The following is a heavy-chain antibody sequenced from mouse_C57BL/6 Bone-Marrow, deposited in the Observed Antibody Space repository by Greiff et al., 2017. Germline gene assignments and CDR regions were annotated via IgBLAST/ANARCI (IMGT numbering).Heavy chain of an antibody. CDR1: GYTFTSYW. V-gene: IGHV1-69*01. J-gene: IGHJ4*01. CDR3: ARGRWGDAMDY. D-gene: IGHD2-3*01. CDR2: IDPSDSYT. Sequence: QVQLQQPGAELVMPGASVKLSCKASGYTFTSYWMHWVKQRPGQGLEWIGEIDPSDSYTNYNQKFKGKSTLTVDKSSSTAYMQLSSLTSEDSAVYYCARGRWGDAMDYWGQGTSVTVSS.